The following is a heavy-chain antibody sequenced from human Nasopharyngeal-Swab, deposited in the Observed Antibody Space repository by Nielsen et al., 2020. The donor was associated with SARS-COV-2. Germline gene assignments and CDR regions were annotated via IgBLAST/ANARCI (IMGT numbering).Heavy chain of an antibody. CDR2: IKQDGSEK. J-gene: IGHJ6*02. Sequence: GESLKISCAASGFTFSSYWMSWVRQAPGKGLEWVANIKQDGSEKYYVDSVKSRFTISRDNAKNSLYLQMNSLRAEDTAVYYCARDSDIPYSGYGMDVWGQGTTVTVSS. V-gene: IGHV3-7*01. CDR3: ARDSDIPYSGYGMDV. CDR1: GFTFSSYW. D-gene: IGHD6-13*01.